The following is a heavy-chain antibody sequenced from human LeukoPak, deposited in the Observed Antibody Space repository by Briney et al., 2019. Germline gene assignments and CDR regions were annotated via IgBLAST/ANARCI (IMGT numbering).Heavy chain of an antibody. CDR1: GFTFSDYS. CDR3: ARGAYSSGWAYFDH. D-gene: IGHD6-19*01. V-gene: IGHV3-48*04. Sequence: PGGSLRLSCAASGFTFSDYSMNWVRQAPGKGLEGVSYISVNTKYYGDSVKGRFTISRDNAKNSLYLHMDSLRAEDTAVYYCARGAYSSGWAYFDHWGQGTLVTVSS. J-gene: IGHJ4*02. CDR2: ISVNTK.